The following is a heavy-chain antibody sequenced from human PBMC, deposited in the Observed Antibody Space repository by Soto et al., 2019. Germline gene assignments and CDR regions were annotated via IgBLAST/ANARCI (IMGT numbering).Heavy chain of an antibody. CDR2: ISSGSSDI. CDR3: ARDWVYGMDV. D-gene: IGHD3-16*01. V-gene: IGHV3-21*01. CDR1: GFTFSSYT. Sequence: GGSLRLPCAASGFTFSSYTMNWVRQAPGKGLEWVSSISSGSSDIYYADLLKGRFTISRDNAKNSLYLQMNSLRAEDTAVYYCARDWVYGMDVWGQGTTVTVSS. J-gene: IGHJ6*02.